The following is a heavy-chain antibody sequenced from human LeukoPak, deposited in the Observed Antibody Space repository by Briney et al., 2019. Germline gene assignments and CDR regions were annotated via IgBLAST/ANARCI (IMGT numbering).Heavy chain of an antibody. CDR2: ISYDGSNK. J-gene: IGHJ4*02. CDR1: GFTFSSYG. D-gene: IGHD2-15*01. Sequence: PGGSLRLSCAASGFTFSSYGMHWVRQAPGKGLEWVAVISYDGSNKYYADSVKGRFTISRDNSKNTLYLQMNSLRAEDTAVYYCAKCFSGGSCYLFDYWGQGTLVTVSS. V-gene: IGHV3-30*18. CDR3: AKCFSGGSCYLFDY.